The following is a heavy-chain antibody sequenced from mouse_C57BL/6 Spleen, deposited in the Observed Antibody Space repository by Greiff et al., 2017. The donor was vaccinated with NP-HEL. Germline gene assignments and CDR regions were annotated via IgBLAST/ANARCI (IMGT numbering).Heavy chain of an antibody. J-gene: IGHJ2*01. V-gene: IGHV1-26*01. CDR3: ARDDYDGKNY. Sequence: EVQLQQSGPELVKPGASVKISCKASGYTFTDYYMNWVKQSHGKSLEWIGDINPNNGGTSYNQKFKGKATLTVDKSSSTAYMELRSLTSEDSAVYYYARDDYDGKNYGGQGTTLTVSS. D-gene: IGHD2-4*01. CDR2: INPNNGGT. CDR1: GYTFTDYY.